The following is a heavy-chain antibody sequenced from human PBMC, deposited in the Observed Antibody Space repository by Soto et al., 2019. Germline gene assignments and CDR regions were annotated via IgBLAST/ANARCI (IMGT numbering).Heavy chain of an antibody. D-gene: IGHD2-15*01. CDR1: GGSFRGYY. CDR2: INHSGST. V-gene: IGHV4-34*01. CDR3: ASHTREFDY. J-gene: IGHJ4*02. Sequence: SETLSLTCAVYGGSFRGYYWSWIRQPPGKGLEWIGEINHSGSTNYNPSLKSRVTISVDTSKNQFSLKLSSVTAADTAVYYCASHTREFDYWGQGTLVTVSS.